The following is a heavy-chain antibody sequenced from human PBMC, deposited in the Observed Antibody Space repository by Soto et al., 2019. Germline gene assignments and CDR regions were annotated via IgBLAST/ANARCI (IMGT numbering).Heavy chain of an antibody. Sequence: QVQLVESGGGAVQPGRSLRLSCAASGFTFSSYGMHWVRQAPGKGLEWVAVIWYDGSNKYYADSVKGRFTISRDNSKNTLYLQMNSLRAEDTAVYYCARDAAVLRYFDWLSYGMDVWGQGTTVTVSS. CDR1: GFTFSSYG. CDR2: IWYDGSNK. D-gene: IGHD3-9*01. V-gene: IGHV3-33*01. CDR3: ARDAAVLRYFDWLSYGMDV. J-gene: IGHJ6*02.